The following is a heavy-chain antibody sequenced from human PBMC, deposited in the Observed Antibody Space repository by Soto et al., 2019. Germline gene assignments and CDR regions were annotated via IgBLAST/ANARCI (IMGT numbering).Heavy chain of an antibody. CDR3: ARDAEYGSGEMGY. D-gene: IGHD3-10*01. V-gene: IGHV4-59*01. CDR2: IYYSGST. Sequence: PSETLSLTCTVSGGSISSYYWSWIRQPPGKGLEWIGYIYYSGSTNYNPSIKSRVTISVDTSKNQFSLKLSSVTAADTAVYYCARDAEYGSGEMGYWGQATLVTVS. J-gene: IGHJ4*02. CDR1: GGSISSYY.